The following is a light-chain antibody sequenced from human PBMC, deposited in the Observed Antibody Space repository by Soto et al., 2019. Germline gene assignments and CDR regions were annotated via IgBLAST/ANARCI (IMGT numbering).Light chain of an antibody. Sequence: VVMPQSPLSLPVTLGQPASISCRSSQSLVYSDGNTYLNWFQQRPGQSPRRLIYKISNRDSGVPERFSGSGSGTDFTLKISRVEAEDVGVYYCMQGTHWPLTFGQGTRLEIK. CDR1: QSLVYSDGNTY. V-gene: IGKV2-30*01. CDR2: KIS. CDR3: MQGTHWPLT. J-gene: IGKJ5*01.